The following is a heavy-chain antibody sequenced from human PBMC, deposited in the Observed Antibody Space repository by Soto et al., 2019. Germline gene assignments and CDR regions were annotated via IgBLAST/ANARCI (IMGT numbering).Heavy chain of an antibody. CDR3: ARGMTTVTTFDC. Sequence: QLQLQESGSGLVKPSQTLSLTCAVSGGSISSGGYSWSWIRQPPGKGLEWIGYIYHSGSTYYNPSLTSRGTISVDRSNNQISLKLSSVTAAATAVYYCARGMTTVTTFDCWGQGTLVTVSS. CDR2: IYHSGST. D-gene: IGHD4-17*01. CDR1: GGSISSGGYS. V-gene: IGHV4-30-2*01. J-gene: IGHJ4*02.